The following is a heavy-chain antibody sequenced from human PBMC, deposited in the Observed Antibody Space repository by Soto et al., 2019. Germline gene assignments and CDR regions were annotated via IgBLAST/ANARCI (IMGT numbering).Heavy chain of an antibody. CDR3: AKNSGWFNT. CDR2: IDGSGGTT. V-gene: IGHV3-23*01. D-gene: IGHD3-10*01. J-gene: IGHJ5*02. Sequence: LRLSCAASGFPFSSTDMTWVRQAPGKGLDWVSTIDGSGGTTYYTDSVKGRFTISRDNSMNTVYLQMNSLRADDTALYYCAKNSGWFNTWGQGALVTVSS. CDR1: GFPFSSTD.